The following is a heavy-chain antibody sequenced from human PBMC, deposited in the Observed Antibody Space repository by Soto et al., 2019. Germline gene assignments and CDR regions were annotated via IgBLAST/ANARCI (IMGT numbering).Heavy chain of an antibody. D-gene: IGHD2-15*01. CDR3: AREENCSGGTCYSEYFHR. CDR1: GYLFTAYS. CDR2: VNPSGGST. Sequence: GASVKVSCKASGYLFTAYSMHWVRLAPGQGLGWMGVVNPSGGSTKYAQNFQGRVTMTRDTSTTTIYMELSSLRSDDTAIYYCAREENCSGGTCYSEYFHRWGQGTLVTVSS. J-gene: IGHJ1*01. V-gene: IGHV1-46*01.